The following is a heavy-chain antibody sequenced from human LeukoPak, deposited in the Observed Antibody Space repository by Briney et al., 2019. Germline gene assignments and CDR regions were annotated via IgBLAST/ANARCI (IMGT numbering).Heavy chain of an antibody. CDR3: ARAGPSSSWHQFDY. CDR2: ISSSSSYI. D-gene: IGHD6-13*01. V-gene: IGHV3-21*01. J-gene: IGHJ4*02. Sequence: GGSLRLSCEVSGFTLSSYTMNWVRQAPGKGLEWVSSISSSSSYIYYADSVKGRFTISRDNARNSLYLQMNSLRAEDTAVYYCARAGPSSSWHQFDYWGQGTLVTVSS. CDR1: GFTLSSYT.